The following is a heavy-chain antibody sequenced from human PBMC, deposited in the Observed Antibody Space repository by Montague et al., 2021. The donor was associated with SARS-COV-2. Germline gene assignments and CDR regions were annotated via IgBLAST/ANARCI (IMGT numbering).Heavy chain of an antibody. V-gene: IGHV4-59*01. CDR3: ARDGGHWAFDV. D-gene: IGHD3-16*01. J-gene: IGHJ3*01. Sequence: SETLSLTCTVSGGSISSYYWSWIRQPPGKGLEWIGNVYYTGNTHYNPSLNSRVTISVDRSKNQYSLKLSSVTGADTAVYYCARDGGHWAFDVWGLGTMVTVSS. CDR1: GGSISSYY. CDR2: VYYTGNT.